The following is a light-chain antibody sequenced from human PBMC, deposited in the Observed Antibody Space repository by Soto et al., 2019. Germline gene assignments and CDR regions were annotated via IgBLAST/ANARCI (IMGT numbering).Light chain of an antibody. Sequence: AIQMTQSPSSLSASVGDRVTITCRASQGIRNDLGWYQQKPGKAPKLLIYAASSLQSGVTSRFSVSGSCSDFTLTISTLQPEDFATYYCLHDYNYPLTFGRGTKVEIK. CDR2: AAS. CDR3: LHDYNYPLT. J-gene: IGKJ4*01. V-gene: IGKV1-6*01. CDR1: QGIRND.